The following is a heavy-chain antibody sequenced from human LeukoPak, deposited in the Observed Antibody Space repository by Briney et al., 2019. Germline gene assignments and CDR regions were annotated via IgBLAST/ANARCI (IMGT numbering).Heavy chain of an antibody. CDR1: GFTFSNYW. CDR2: INQGGSEK. Sequence: GGSLRLSCAASGFTFSNYWVSWVRQAPGKGLEWVANINQGGSEKYYADSVMGRLTISRDNAKNSVYLQMTGLRAEDTAVYYCARTKGYIEYYFDYWGQGTLVTVSS. D-gene: IGHD5-24*01. CDR3: ARTKGYIEYYFDY. J-gene: IGHJ4*02. V-gene: IGHV3-7*03.